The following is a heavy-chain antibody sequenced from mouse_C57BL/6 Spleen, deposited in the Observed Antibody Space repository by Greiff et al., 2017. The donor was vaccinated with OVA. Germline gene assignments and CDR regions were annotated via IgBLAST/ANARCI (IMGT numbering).Heavy chain of an antibody. CDR2: IYPGDGDT. Sequence: VQLQQSGPELVKPGASVKISCKASGYAFSSSWMNWVKQRPGKGLEWIGRIYPGDGDTNYNGKFKGKATLTADKSSSTAYMQLSSLTSEDSAVYFCAREEDYYGSSAWFAYWGQGTLVTVSA. CDR3: AREEDYYGSSAWFAY. CDR1: GYAFSSSW. D-gene: IGHD1-1*01. J-gene: IGHJ3*01. V-gene: IGHV1-82*01.